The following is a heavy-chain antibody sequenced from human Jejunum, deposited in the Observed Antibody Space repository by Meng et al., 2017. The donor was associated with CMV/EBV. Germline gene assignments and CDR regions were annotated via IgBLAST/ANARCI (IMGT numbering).Heavy chain of an antibody. D-gene: IGHD2-2*01. CDR1: TFNNYA. J-gene: IGHJ6*02. Sequence: TFNNYALHWVRQAPGKGLEWVSYISGSSSYIYYADSVKGRFTISRDAAKNALYLQMNSLRAEDTAVYYCARDLYKYGTISLSVMDVWGQGTTVTVSS. V-gene: IGHV3-21*01. CDR3: ARDLYKYGTISLSVMDV. CDR2: ISGSSSYI.